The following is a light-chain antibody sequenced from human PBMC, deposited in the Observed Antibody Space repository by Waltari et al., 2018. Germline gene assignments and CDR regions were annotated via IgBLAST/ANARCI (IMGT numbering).Light chain of an antibody. CDR1: QNVGTS. Sequence: EIVVTQSPATLSVSPGERVTLSCRASQNVGTSLAWYQQKPGQTPRLLICGAYSRASGVPARFSGSGSGTDFTLAISSLQSEDFAVYYCQQYEDWPRHSFGGGTKVQIE. CDR2: GAY. CDR3: QQYEDWPRHS. V-gene: IGKV3-15*01. J-gene: IGKJ4*01.